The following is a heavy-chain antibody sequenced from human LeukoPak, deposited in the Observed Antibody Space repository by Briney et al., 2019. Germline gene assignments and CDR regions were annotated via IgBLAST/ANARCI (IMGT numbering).Heavy chain of an antibody. CDR3: AREPPSGLTYAFDV. V-gene: IGHV4-61*02. CDR1: DDSISSGSYY. D-gene: IGHD3-22*01. Sequence: SETLSLTCTVSDDSISSGSYYWSWIRQPAGKGLEWIGRIYASGSTNYNPSLESRVTISVDRSKYQFSLKLSSVTAADTAVYYCAREPPSGLTYAFDVWGQGTMVTVSS. CDR2: IYASGST. J-gene: IGHJ3*01.